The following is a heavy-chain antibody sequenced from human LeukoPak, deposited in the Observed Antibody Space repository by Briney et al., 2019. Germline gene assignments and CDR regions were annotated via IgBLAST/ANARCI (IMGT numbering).Heavy chain of an antibody. CDR3: AKRAVPGNAFFDN. CDR2: ISGSGGST. CDR1: GFTFSFYA. J-gene: IGHJ4*02. V-gene: IGHV3-23*01. D-gene: IGHD6-19*01. Sequence: GGSLRLSCAASGFTFSFYAMSWVRQAPGKGLEWVSSISGSGGSTYYADSVKGRFTISRDNSKNTLFLQMNSLRAEDTAMYYCAKRAVPGNAFFDNWGQGNLVTVSS.